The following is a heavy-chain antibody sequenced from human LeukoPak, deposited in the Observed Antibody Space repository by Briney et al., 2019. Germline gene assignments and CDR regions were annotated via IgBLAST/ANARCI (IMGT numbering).Heavy chain of an antibody. CDR1: GGSISSYY. V-gene: IGHV4-59*01. J-gene: IGHJ5*02. CDR2: IYYSGST. CDR3: ARMYYDFWSGYGWFDP. D-gene: IGHD3-3*01. Sequence: KPSATLSLTCTVSGGSISSYYWSWIRQPPGKGLEWIGYIYYSGSTNYNPSLKSRVTISVDTSKNQFSLKLSSVTAADTAVYYCARMYYDFWSGYGWFDPWGQGTLVTVSS.